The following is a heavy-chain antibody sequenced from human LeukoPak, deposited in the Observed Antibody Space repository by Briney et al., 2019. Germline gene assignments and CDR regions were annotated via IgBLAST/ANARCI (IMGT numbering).Heavy chain of an antibody. V-gene: IGHV4-31*03. Sequence: SETLSLTCTVSGGSISSGGYYWSWIRQHPGKGLEWIGYIYYSGSTYYNPSLKSRVTISVDTSKNQFSLKLSSVTAADTAVYYCARDRRTVSSYYYYGMDVWGQGTTVTVSS. D-gene: IGHD4-17*01. CDR1: GGSISSGGYY. J-gene: IGHJ6*02. CDR3: ARDRRTVSSYYYYGMDV. CDR2: IYYSGST.